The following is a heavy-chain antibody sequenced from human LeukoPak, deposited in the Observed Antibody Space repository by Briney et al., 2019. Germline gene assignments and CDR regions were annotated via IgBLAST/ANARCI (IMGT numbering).Heavy chain of an antibody. CDR1: GFTFSSYS. CDR3: ARHLNYYLDY. V-gene: IGHV3-48*01. Sequence: GGSLRLSCAASGFTFSSYSMNWVRQAPGKGLEWVSHISSSSSIIYYADSVKGRFTISRDNAKNSLYLQMNSLRAEDTAVYYCARHLNYYLDYWGQGTLVTVSS. J-gene: IGHJ4*02. D-gene: IGHD3-10*01. CDR2: ISSSSSII.